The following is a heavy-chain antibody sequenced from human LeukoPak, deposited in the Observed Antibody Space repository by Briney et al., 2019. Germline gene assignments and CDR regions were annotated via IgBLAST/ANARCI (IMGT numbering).Heavy chain of an antibody. CDR1: GGSVSSGSYY. V-gene: IGHV4-61*01. J-gene: IGHJ6*02. Sequence: SETLSLTCTVSGGSVSSGSYYWSWIRQPPGKGLEWIGYIYYSGSTNYNPSLKSRVTISEDTSKNQFSLKLSSVTAADTAVYYCARDLPGNYYYGMDVWGQGTTVTVSS. CDR3: ARDLPGNYYYGMDV. CDR2: IYYSGST. D-gene: IGHD1-1*01.